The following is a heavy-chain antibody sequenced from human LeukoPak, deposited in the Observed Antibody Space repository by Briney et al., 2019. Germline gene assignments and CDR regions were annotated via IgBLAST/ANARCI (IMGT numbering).Heavy chain of an antibody. CDR2: INPNSGGT. J-gene: IGHJ4*02. V-gene: IGHV1-2*02. Sequence: ASVTVSCTASGYTFTGSYMHWVRQAPGQGLEWMGWINPNSGGTNYAQKFQVMVTMTRDTSISTAYMELSRLRSDDTAVDYCARDLGYSSGWYDYWGQGTLVTVSS. CDR3: ARDLGYSSGWYDY. D-gene: IGHD6-19*01. CDR1: GYTFTGSY.